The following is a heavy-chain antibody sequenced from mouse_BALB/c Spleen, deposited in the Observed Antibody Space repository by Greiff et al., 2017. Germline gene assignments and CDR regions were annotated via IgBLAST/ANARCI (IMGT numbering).Heavy chain of an antibody. J-gene: IGHJ2*01. CDR2: ISSGGSYT. Sequence: EVQRVESGGDLVKPGGSLKLSCAASGFTFSSYGMSWVRQTPDKRLEWVATISSGGSYTYYPDSVKGRFTISRDNAKNTLYLQMSSLKSEDTAMYYCARHEGGNYFDYWGQGTTLTVSS. CDR1: GFTFSSYG. CDR3: ARHEGGNYFDY. D-gene: IGHD1-1*02. V-gene: IGHV5-6*01.